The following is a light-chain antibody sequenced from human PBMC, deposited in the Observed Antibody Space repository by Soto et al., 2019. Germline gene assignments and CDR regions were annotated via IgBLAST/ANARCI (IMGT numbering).Light chain of an antibody. J-gene: IGKJ4*01. CDR1: QSVSGY. CDR2: EAY. V-gene: IGKV3-11*02. Sequence: IVFTQSPATLSLSPGERATLSCRESQSVSGYLAWYQQIPGKAPRLLICEAYSRATGISGRLSRSGSGREFTHSTRSIESEDFAVFYCQQRSNWTSLTFGRGTKVDIK. CDR3: QQRSNWTSLT.